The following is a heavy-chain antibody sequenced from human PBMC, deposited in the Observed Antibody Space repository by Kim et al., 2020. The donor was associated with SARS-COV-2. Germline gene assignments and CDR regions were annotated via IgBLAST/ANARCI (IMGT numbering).Heavy chain of an antibody. CDR3: ARDKVLRYSDRPAYYYYYG. D-gene: IGHD5-18*01. CDR2: IIPILGIA. J-gene: IGHJ6*01. V-gene: IGHV1-69*04. Sequence: SVKVSCKASGGTFSSYAISWVRQAPGQGLEWMGRIIPILGIANYAQKFQGRVTITADKSTSTAYMELSSLRSEDTAAYYCARDKVLRYSDRPAYYYYYG. CDR1: GGTFSSYA.